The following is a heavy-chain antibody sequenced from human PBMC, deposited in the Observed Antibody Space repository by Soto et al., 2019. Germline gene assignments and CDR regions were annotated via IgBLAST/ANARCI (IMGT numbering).Heavy chain of an antibody. D-gene: IGHD2-2*02. CDR1: GGSITTGGSY. J-gene: IGHJ4*02. CDR3: ARARFQVLYGKPYFDS. V-gene: IGHV4-31*03. CDR2: IYHGGNT. Sequence: SETLSLTCTVSGGSITTGGSYWSWIRQHPGKGLEWIGNIYHGGNTYYNPSLKSRLTISVDTSKNHFSLMVDSVTAADTAVYYCARARFQVLYGKPYFDSWGQGTLVTVSS.